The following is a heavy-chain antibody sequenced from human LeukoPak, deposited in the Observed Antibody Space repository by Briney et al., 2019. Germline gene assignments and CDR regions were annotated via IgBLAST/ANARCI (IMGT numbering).Heavy chain of an antibody. CDR2: IWYDGSNK. V-gene: IGHV3-33*01. Sequence: GGSLRLSCAASGFTFSSYGMHGVRQAPGKGLEWVAVIWYDGSNKYYADSVKGRFTISRGNSKNTVYLQMNSLRAEDTAVYYCARDRPYGGPLYWGQGTLVTVSS. CDR3: ARDRPYGGPLY. D-gene: IGHD4-23*01. J-gene: IGHJ4*02. CDR1: GFTFSSYG.